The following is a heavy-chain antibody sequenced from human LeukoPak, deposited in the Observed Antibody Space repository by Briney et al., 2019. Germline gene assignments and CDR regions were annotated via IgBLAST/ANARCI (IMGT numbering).Heavy chain of an antibody. J-gene: IGHJ4*02. V-gene: IGHV4-34*01. D-gene: IGHD5-12*01. Sequence: KAGGSLRLSCAASGFTFSNAWMSWVRQPPGKGLEWIGSIYYSGSTNYNPSLKSRVTISVDTSKNQFSLKLSSVTAADTAVYYCARGVYSGYDHWGQGTLVTVSS. CDR3: ARGVYSGYDH. CDR2: IYYSGST. CDR1: GFTFSNAW.